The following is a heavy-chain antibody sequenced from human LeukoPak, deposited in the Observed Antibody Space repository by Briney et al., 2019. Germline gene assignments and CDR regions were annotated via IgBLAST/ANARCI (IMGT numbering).Heavy chain of an antibody. CDR2: INHSGST. J-gene: IGHJ4*02. D-gene: IGHD3-22*01. CDR1: GGSFSGYD. CDR3: ARVSYYDTSGNRGAFDY. V-gene: IGHV4-34*01. Sequence: SETLSLTCAVYGGSFSGYDWSWIRQPPGKGLEWIGEINHSGSTNYNPSLKSRVTISVDKSKNQFSLKLSSVTAADTAVYYCARVSYYDTSGNRGAFDYWGQGILVSVS.